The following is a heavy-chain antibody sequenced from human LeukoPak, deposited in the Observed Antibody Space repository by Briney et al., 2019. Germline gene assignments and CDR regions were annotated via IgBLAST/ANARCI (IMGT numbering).Heavy chain of an antibody. CDR2: IHQSGGS. J-gene: IGHJ2*01. V-gene: IGHV4-39*01. D-gene: IGHD4-23*01. CDR3: ARHSWGGNKDFDL. CDR1: GDSISSSPYY. Sequence: SETLSLTCDVSGDSISSSPYYWAWIRQPPGEGLAWIGSIHQSGGSYYNPSLQSRLSMSVDTSKNQFSLKLTSVTAADTAAYYCARHSWGGNKDFDLWGRGTLVAVSS.